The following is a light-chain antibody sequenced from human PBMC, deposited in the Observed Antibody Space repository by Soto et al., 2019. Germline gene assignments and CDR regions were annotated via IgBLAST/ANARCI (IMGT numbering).Light chain of an antibody. CDR2: GAS. Sequence: EIVLTQSPGTLSLSPGERAALSCRASQSVSSSDLAWYQQKPGQAPRLLIYGASSRATGMPDRFSGSGSGTDFTITNSRLEPEDFAVYYCQQYGSSPQGLAFGGGTKVEIK. V-gene: IGKV3-20*01. J-gene: IGKJ4*01. CDR1: QSVSSSD. CDR3: QQYGSSPQGLA.